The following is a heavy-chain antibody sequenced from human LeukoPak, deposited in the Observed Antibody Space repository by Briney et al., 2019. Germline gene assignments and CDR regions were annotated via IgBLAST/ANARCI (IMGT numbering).Heavy chain of an antibody. J-gene: IGHJ4*02. D-gene: IGHD5-24*01. CDR3: ASMEMATSIFDY. CDR2: ISAYNGNT. Sequence: GASVKVSCKASGYTFTSYAITWVRQAPGQGLEWMGWISAYNGNTNYAQNLQGRVTMTTDTSTSTAYMELSSLRSDDTAMYYCASMEMATSIFDYWGQGTLVTVSS. CDR1: GYTFTSYA. V-gene: IGHV1-18*01.